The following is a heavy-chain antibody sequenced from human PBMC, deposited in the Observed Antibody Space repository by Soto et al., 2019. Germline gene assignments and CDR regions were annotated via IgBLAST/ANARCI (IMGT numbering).Heavy chain of an antibody. CDR2: ISSNGVGT. Sequence: PGGSLRLSCAASGFTLSGYAMAWVRQAPGKGLEYVSGISSNGVGTYYANSVQGRFTISRDNSKNTVYLQMGSLRPEDMAVYYCARRARPDFYYMDVWGKGTTVTV. V-gene: IGHV3-64*01. CDR1: GFTLSGYA. CDR3: ARRARPDFYYMDV. J-gene: IGHJ6*03. D-gene: IGHD6-6*01.